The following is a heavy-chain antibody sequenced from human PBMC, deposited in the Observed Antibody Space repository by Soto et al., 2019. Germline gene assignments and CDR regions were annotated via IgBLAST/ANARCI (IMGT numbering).Heavy chain of an antibody. J-gene: IGHJ4*02. D-gene: IGHD2-15*01. Sequence: EVQLLESGGGLVQPGGSLTLSCAASGFTFSTYAMTWVRQAPGKGLEWVSTISDSDGSTYYADSVKGRFTISRDNSKNTVYLHMTSLRAEDTAEYYCAKVVEGGWYYFDYWGQGTLVTVSS. CDR1: GFTFSTYA. CDR2: ISDSDGST. CDR3: AKVVEGGWYYFDY. V-gene: IGHV3-23*01.